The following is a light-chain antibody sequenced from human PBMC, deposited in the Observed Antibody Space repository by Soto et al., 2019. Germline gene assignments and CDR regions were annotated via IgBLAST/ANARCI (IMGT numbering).Light chain of an antibody. CDR1: QNIRSN. Sequence: EIVMTPSPATLSVSPGERGTLSCRASQNIRSNVAWYQQKPGQAPRLLIYGASSRATGIPDRFSGSGSGTDFTLTISRLEPEDFAVYYCQQYGSSPETFGQGTKVDIK. J-gene: IGKJ1*01. CDR3: QQYGSSPET. V-gene: IGKV3-20*01. CDR2: GAS.